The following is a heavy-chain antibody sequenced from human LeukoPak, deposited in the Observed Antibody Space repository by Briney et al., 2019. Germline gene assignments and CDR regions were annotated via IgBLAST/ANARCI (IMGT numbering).Heavy chain of an antibody. CDR3: ARRFETSGWVDY. Sequence: PSETLSLTCAVYGGSFSGYYWSWIRQPPGKGLEWIGEINHSGSTNYNPSLKSRVTISVDTSKNQFSLKLSSVTATDTALYYCARRFETSGWVDYWGQGTLVTVSS. J-gene: IGHJ4*02. D-gene: IGHD6-19*01. V-gene: IGHV4-34*01. CDR1: GGSFSGYY. CDR2: INHSGST.